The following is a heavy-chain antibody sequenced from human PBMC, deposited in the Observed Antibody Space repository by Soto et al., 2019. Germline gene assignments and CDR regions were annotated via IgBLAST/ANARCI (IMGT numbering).Heavy chain of an antibody. CDR3: ATEGGSTSSSAYIYFMDV. CDR1: GDTFSSYS. CDR2: IIPMVGTP. Sequence: QAQLVQSGAEVKRPGSSVKVSCKASGDTFSSYSISWVRQAPGQGLEWMGRIIPMVGTPNYAQKFQGRVTFSADKSTSTAYMVLNSLISDDTAVYYCATEGGSTSSSAYIYFMDVWGKGTPVTVSS. J-gene: IGHJ6*03. V-gene: IGHV1-69*08. D-gene: IGHD6-6*01.